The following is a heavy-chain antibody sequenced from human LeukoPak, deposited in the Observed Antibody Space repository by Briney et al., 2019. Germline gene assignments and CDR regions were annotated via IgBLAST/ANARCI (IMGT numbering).Heavy chain of an antibody. Sequence: PGGSLRLSCAASGFTFSSYAMHWVRQAPGKGLEWVAVISYDGSNKYYADSVKGRSTISRDNSKNTLYLQMNSLRAEDTAVYYCARDPHYDYVWGSFDYWGQGTLVTVSS. V-gene: IGHV3-30*04. D-gene: IGHD3-16*01. CDR1: GFTFSSYA. J-gene: IGHJ4*02. CDR2: ISYDGSNK. CDR3: ARDPHYDYVWGSFDY.